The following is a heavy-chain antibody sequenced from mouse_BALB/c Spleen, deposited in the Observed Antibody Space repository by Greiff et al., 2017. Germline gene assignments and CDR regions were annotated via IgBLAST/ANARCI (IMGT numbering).Heavy chain of an antibody. V-gene: IGHV5-17*02. CDR3: ARSGGSSPYFDY. CDR2: ISSGSSTI. D-gene: IGHD1-1*01. CDR1: GFTFSSFG. Sequence: VQLKESGGGLVQPGGSRKLSCAASGFTFSSFGMHWVRQAPEKGLEWVAYISSGSSTIYYADTVKGRFTISRDNPKNTLFLQMTSLRSEDTAMYYCARSGGSSPYFDYWGQGTTLTVSS. J-gene: IGHJ2*01.